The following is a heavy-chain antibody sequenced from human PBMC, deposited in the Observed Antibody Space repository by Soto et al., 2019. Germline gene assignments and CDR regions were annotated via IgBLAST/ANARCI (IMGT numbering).Heavy chain of an antibody. Sequence: QVQLVESGGGVVQPGRSLRLSCAASGFTFSSYGMHWVRQAPGKGLEWVAVISYDGSNKYYEDSVKGRFTISRDNSKNTLYLQMNSLRAEDTAVYYCAKVDSSSSAVGDYGMDVWGQGTTVTVSS. V-gene: IGHV3-30*18. CDR1: GFTFSSYG. CDR3: AKVDSSSSAVGDYGMDV. J-gene: IGHJ6*02. CDR2: ISYDGSNK. D-gene: IGHD6-6*01.